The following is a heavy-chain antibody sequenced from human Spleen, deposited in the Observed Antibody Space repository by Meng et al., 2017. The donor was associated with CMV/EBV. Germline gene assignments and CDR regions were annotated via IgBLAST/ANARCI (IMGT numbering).Heavy chain of an antibody. D-gene: IGHD1-7*01. CDR2: INSDGSST. Sequence: GGSLRLSCAASGFTVSSNYMSWVRQAPGKGLEWVSRINSDGSSTSYADSVKGRFTISRDNAKNTLYLQMNSLRAEDTAVYYCARGGITGTTRWGQGTLVTVSS. CDR3: ARGGITGTTR. J-gene: IGHJ4*02. CDR1: GFTVSSNY. V-gene: IGHV3-74*01.